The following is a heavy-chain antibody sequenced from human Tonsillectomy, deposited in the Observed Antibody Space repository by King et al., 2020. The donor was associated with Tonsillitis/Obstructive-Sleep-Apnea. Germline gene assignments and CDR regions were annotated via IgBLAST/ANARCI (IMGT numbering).Heavy chain of an antibody. CDR1: GGSINSGNYY. D-gene: IGHD6-13*01. CDR3: ARGVPADGQYYFDY. Sequence: QLQESGPGLVKPSETLSLTCTVSGGSINSGNYYWGWIRQPPGKGLEWIATISYSGNTFYNPSLKSRVTISVDTSKNPFSLKLTVVTAADTAMYYCARGVPADGQYYFDYWGQGTLVTVSS. J-gene: IGHJ4*02. V-gene: IGHV4-39*01. CDR2: ISYSGNT.